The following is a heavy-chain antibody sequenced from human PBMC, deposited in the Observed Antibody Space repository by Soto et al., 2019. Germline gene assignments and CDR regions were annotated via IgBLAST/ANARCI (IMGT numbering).Heavy chain of an antibody. D-gene: IGHD6-19*01. CDR3: ARVQWLVPDYYYGMDV. CDR1: GYTFTGYY. J-gene: IGHJ6*02. V-gene: IGHV1-2*04. Sequence: ASVKVSCKASGYTFTGYYMHWVRQAPGQGLEWMGWINPNSGGTNYAQKFQGWVTMTRDTSISTAYMELSRLRSDDTAVYYCARVQWLVPDYYYGMDVWGQGTTVTVSS. CDR2: INPNSGGT.